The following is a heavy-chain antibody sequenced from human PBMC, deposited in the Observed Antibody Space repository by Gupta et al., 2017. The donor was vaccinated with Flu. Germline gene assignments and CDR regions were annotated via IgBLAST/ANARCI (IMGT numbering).Heavy chain of an antibody. D-gene: IGHD2-8*01. J-gene: IGHJ4*02. V-gene: IGHV3-33*01. CDR3: AGYCTNGVCLGY. Sequence: VRQAPGKGLEWVAVIWYDGSNKYYADSVKGRFTISRDNSKNTLYLQMNSLRAEDTAVYYCAGYCTNGVCLGYWGQGTLVTVSS. CDR2: IWYDGSNK.